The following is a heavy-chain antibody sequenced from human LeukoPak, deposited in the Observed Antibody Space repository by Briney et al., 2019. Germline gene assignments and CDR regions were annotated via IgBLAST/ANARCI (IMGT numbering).Heavy chain of an antibody. CDR1: GYTFTGYY. CDR3: ARDRYGTLGWYLY. V-gene: IGHV1-2*02. Sequence: ASVKVSCKASGYTFTGYYMHWVRQAPGQGLEWMGWINPDSGGTNYAQKFQGRVTMTRDTSISTAYMELSRLRSDDTAVYYCARDRYGTLGWYLYWGQGTLVTVSS. CDR2: INPDSGGT. D-gene: IGHD6-19*01. J-gene: IGHJ4*02.